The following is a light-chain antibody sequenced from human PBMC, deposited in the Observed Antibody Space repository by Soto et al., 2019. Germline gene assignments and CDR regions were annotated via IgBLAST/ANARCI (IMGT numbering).Light chain of an antibody. J-gene: IGLJ2*01. Sequence: QSVVTQPPSASGTPGQRVTISCSGSSSNIGSNTVNWYQQLPGTAPKLLIYSNNQRPSGVPDRFSGSKSGTSASLAISGLQSEDEADYYCAACDDSLNGPVFGGGTKLTVL. CDR2: SNN. CDR1: SSNIGSNT. V-gene: IGLV1-44*01. CDR3: AACDDSLNGPV.